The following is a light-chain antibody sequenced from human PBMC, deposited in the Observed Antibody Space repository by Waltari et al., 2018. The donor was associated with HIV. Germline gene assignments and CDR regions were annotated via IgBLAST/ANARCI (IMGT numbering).Light chain of an antibody. CDR1: HSVSNNY. CDR3: QQYGVSPIT. J-gene: IGKJ5*01. Sequence: ELVLTQSPGTLSLSLGERATLSCRASHSVSNNYLVWYQQKPGIPDRFSGSASGTDFTLTISRLEPEDFAVYYCQQYGVSPITFGQGTRLETK. V-gene: IGKV3-20*01.